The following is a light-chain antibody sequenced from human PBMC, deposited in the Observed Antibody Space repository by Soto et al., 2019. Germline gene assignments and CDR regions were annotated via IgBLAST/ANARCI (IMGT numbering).Light chain of an antibody. CDR3: QQRSNLPPLT. CDR2: DAS. V-gene: IGKV3-11*01. CDR1: QSVSSY. J-gene: IGKJ4*01. Sequence: EIVLTQSPATLSLSPGERATLSCRASQSVSSYLTWYQQKPGQAPRLLIYDASNRATGIPARFSGSGSGTDFTLTISSLEPEDFAVYYCQQRSNLPPLTFGGGTKVELK.